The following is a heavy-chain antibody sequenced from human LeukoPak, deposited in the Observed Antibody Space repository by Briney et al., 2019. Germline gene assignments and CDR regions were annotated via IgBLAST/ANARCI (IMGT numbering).Heavy chain of an antibody. Sequence: PGGSLRLSCAASGFTFSSYAMSWVRQAPGKGLEWVSAISGSGGTTYYADSVKGRFTISRDNSKNTLYLQMNSPRAEDTAVYYCAKDGGDRVTGTLDYWGQGTLVTVSS. J-gene: IGHJ4*02. CDR3: AKDGGDRVTGTLDY. CDR2: ISGSGGTT. D-gene: IGHD2-21*02. CDR1: GFTFSSYA. V-gene: IGHV3-23*01.